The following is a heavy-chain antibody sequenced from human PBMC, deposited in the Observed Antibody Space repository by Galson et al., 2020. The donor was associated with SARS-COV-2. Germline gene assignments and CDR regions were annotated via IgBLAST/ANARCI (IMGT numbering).Heavy chain of an antibody. CDR1: GYTLTSYG. D-gene: IGHD2-2*01. J-gene: IGHJ6*02. V-gene: IGHV1-18*01. CDR2: ISSYNGDT. Sequence: ASVKVSCKDSGYTLTSYGISWVRQAPGQGLEWMGWISSYNGDTHYAQKLQGRVTMTTDTSTNTAYMELRSLRSDDTAVYYCAAGDIAVVPVSHSYAMDVWGQGTTVTVSS. CDR3: AAGDIAVVPVSHSYAMDV.